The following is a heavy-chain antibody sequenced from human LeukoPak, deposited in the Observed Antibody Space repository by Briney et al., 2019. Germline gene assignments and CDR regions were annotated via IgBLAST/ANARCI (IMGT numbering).Heavy chain of an antibody. Sequence: SETLSLTCTVSGGSISSYYWSWIRQPPGKGLEWIGYIYYSGSTNYNPSLKSRVTISVDTSKNQFSLKLSSVTAANTAVYYCARERENRAVGYCSGGSCSRAFDIWGQGTMVTVSS. V-gene: IGHV4-59*01. J-gene: IGHJ3*02. CDR2: IYYSGST. CDR1: GGSISSYY. D-gene: IGHD2-15*01. CDR3: ARERENRAVGYCSGGSCSRAFDI.